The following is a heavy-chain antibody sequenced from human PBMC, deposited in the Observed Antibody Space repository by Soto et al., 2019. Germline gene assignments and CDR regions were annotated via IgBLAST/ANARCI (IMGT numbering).Heavy chain of an antibody. CDR1: GGSISSYY. V-gene: IGHV4-59*01. CDR2: IYYSGST. D-gene: IGHD2-15*01. J-gene: IGHJ3*02. CDR3: AGDLEDRSAFDI. Sequence: SETLSLTCTVSGGSISSYYWSWIRQPPGKGLEWIGYIYYSGSTNYNPSLKSRVTISVDTSKNQFSLKLNSVTAADTAMYYCAGDLEDRSAFDIWGQGTMVTVSS.